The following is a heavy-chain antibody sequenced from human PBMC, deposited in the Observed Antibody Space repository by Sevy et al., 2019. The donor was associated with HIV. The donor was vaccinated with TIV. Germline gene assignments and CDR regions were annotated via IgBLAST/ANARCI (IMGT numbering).Heavy chain of an antibody. CDR3: AKLRRYNSSWDAFDI. J-gene: IGHJ3*02. D-gene: IGHD6-13*01. Sequence: GGSLRLSCAASGFTFSSYEMNWVRQAPGKGLEWISYISSSGSTIYYADSVKGRFTISRDNAKNSLYLQMNSLRAEDTAAYYCAKLRRYNSSWDAFDIWGQGTIITVSS. CDR1: GFTFSSYE. CDR2: ISSSGSTI. V-gene: IGHV3-48*03.